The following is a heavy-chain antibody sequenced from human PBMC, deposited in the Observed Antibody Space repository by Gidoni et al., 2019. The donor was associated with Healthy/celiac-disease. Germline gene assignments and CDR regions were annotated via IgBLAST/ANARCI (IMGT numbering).Heavy chain of an antibody. CDR2: ISGSGGST. Sequence: EVQLLESGGGLVQPGGSLRLSCAASGFTFSSYAMSWVRQAPGKGLEWVSAISGSGGSTYYADSVKGRFTISRDNSKNTLYLQMNSLRAEDTAVYYCAKTMEITIFGVVINYYYYGMDVWGQGTTVTVSS. CDR1: GFTFSSYA. J-gene: IGHJ6*02. V-gene: IGHV3-23*01. D-gene: IGHD3-3*01. CDR3: AKTMEITIFGVVINYYYYGMDV.